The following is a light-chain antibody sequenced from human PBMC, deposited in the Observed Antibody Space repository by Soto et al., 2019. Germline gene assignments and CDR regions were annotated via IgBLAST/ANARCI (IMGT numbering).Light chain of an antibody. V-gene: IGKV3D-20*02. CDR1: QSVSSSY. Sequence: IVFAQVSSTPSLSPGERGTPSCRASQSVSSSYLAWYQQKPGQAPRLLIYDASSRATGIPDRFSGSGSGTDFTLTISSLEPEDFAVYYCQQRTYSITFGQGTRLEIK. CDR3: QQRTYSIT. J-gene: IGKJ5*01. CDR2: DAS.